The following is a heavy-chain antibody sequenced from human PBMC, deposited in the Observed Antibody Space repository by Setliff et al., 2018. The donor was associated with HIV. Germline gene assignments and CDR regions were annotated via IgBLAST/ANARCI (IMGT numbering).Heavy chain of an antibody. Sequence: SVKVSCKASGGTFSSYAISWVRQAPGQGLEWMGGFIPLPRIANSVHKFQGRLTITADKFTSTAYMELSSLRSEDTAVYYCATLRINRDGSPGKAFDYWGQGTLVTVSS. CDR1: GGTFSSYA. V-gene: IGHV1-69*10. CDR3: ATLRINRDGSPGKAFDY. CDR2: FIPLPRIA. J-gene: IGHJ4*02. D-gene: IGHD5-12*01.